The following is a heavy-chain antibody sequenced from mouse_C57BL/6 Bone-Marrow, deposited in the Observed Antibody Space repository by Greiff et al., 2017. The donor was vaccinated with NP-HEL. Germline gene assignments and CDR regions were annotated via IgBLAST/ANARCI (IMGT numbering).Heavy chain of an antibody. CDR3: TRRPYYGSREDYAMDY. CDR1: GYTFTDYE. Sequence: QVQLKESGAELVRPGASVTLSCKASGYTFTDYEMHWVKQTPVHGLEWIGAIDPETGGTAYNQKFKGKAILTADKSSSTAYMELRSLTSEDSAVYYCTRRPYYGSREDYAMDYWGQGTSVTVSS. D-gene: IGHD1-1*01. V-gene: IGHV1-15*01. J-gene: IGHJ4*01. CDR2: IDPETGGT.